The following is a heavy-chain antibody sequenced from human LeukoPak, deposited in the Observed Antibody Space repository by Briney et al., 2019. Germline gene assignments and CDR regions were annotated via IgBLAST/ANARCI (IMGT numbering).Heavy chain of an antibody. V-gene: IGHV3-7*01. CDR2: IKQDGSEK. CDR3: ARDKTGGYHDY. J-gene: IGHJ4*02. Sequence: GGSLRLSCAASGFTFSSYWMSWVRQAPGKGLEWVANIKQDGSEKYYVDSVKGRFTIPRDNAENSLYLQMNSLNAEDTAVYYCARDKTGGYHDYWGQGALVTVSS. D-gene: IGHD5-12*01. CDR1: GFTFSSYW.